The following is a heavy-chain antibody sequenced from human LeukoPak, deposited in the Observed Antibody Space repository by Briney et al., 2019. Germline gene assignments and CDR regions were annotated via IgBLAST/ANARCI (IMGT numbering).Heavy chain of an antibody. V-gene: IGHV3-15*01. J-gene: IGHJ4*02. Sequence: GGSLRLSCAASGFSFNNAWMNWVRQAPGKGLEWVGRIKRIVDGGTTDHAAPVKGRFTISRDDSKNTLYLQMNSLRDEDTAVYYCARASPSGYDYWGQGTLVTVSS. CDR3: ARASPSGYDY. D-gene: IGHD3-22*01. CDR2: IKRIVDGGTT. CDR1: GFSFNNAW.